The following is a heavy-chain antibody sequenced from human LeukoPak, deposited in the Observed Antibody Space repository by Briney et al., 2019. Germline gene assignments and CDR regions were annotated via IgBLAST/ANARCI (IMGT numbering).Heavy chain of an antibody. CDR2: ISPGGQST. CDR1: GFTFSDYH. J-gene: IGHJ4*02. CDR3: AVGRDISVAGPGGYFDF. Sequence: GGSLRLSCAASGFTFSDYHMNWIRQATGKGLEWISYISPGGQSTYFADSVKGRLTLSRDNGKNSLTLQMNSQPANDRDVYFFAVGRDISVAGPGGYFDFWGQGTLVAVSS. V-gene: IGHV3-11*01. D-gene: IGHD6-19*01.